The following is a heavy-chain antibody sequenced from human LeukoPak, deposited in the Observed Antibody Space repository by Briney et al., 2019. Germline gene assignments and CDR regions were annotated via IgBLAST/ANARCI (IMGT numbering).Heavy chain of an antibody. V-gene: IGHV4-59*01. CDR3: AREIVVPAADYYYYYGMDV. CDR1: GGSIIGYY. Sequence: SETLSLTCTVSGGSIIGYYWSWIRQPPRQGLEWIGYIYYSGSTNYNPSLKSRVTISVDTSKNQFSLKLSSVTAADTAVHYCAREIVVPAADYYYYYGMDVWGQGTTVTVSS. J-gene: IGHJ6*02. D-gene: IGHD2-2*01. CDR2: IYYSGST.